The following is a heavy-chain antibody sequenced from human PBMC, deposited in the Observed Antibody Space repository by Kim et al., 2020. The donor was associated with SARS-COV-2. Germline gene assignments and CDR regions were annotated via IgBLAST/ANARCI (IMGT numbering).Heavy chain of an antibody. CDR2: VSTDGTTT. V-gene: IGHV3-74*03. D-gene: IGHD3-10*01. CDR1: GFTFSSYW. Sequence: GGSLRLSCAASGFTFSSYWMHWVRQAPGKGLVWVSRVSTDGTTTTYADSVKGRFTVSRDNAKNTLYLQMNSLTVEDTAVYFCVGYGSGTHFNGWRQGTLVTVSS. J-gene: IGHJ4*02. CDR3: VGYGSGTHFNG.